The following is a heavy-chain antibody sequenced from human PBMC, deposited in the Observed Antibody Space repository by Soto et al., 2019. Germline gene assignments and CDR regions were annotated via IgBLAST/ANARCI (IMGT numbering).Heavy chain of an antibody. CDR2: IGGIGQYT. Sequence: GGLQRLSCTASGFNFRNYAMNWVRQAPGKGLEWVSIIGGIGQYTFYADSVKGRLTFSRDNSKNTMYLEMNNLRAEDTAIYFCAKGETSHNYGIDVWGPGTTVTVSS. D-gene: IGHD1-26*01. CDR3: AKGETSHNYGIDV. J-gene: IGHJ6*01. V-gene: IGHV3-23*01. CDR1: GFNFRNYA.